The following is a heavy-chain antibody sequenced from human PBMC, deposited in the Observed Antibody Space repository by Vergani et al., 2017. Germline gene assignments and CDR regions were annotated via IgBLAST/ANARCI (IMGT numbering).Heavy chain of an antibody. CDR3: ASYESDYGDWGYDY. Sequence: QVQLQESGPGLVKPSETLSLTCTVSGGPISSHYWSWIRQPPGKGLEWIGYIYYSGSTNYNPSLKSRVTISVDTSKNQFSLKLSSVTAADTAVYYCASYESDYGDWGYDYWGQGTLVTVSS. D-gene: IGHD4-17*01. J-gene: IGHJ4*02. CDR2: IYYSGST. V-gene: IGHV4-59*11. CDR1: GGPISSHY.